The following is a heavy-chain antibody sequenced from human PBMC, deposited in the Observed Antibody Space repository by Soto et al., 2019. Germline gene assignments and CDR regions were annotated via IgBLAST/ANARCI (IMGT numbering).Heavy chain of an antibody. J-gene: IGHJ4*02. CDR3: ARDSGRSFISFGN. D-gene: IGHD3-10*01. V-gene: IGHV3-30*03. CDR2: SSYDGRET. Sequence: GGSLRLSCAASDVDFSIYGIHCVRQSPGKGLEWVASSSYDGRETFYADSAKGRFTVSKEMSKNTAFLQMNALRHDDTAVYFCARDSGRSFISFGNWGQG. CDR1: DVDFSIYG.